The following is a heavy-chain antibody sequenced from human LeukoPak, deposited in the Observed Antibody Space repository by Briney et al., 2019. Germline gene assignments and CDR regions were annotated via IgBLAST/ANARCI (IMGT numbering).Heavy chain of an antibody. V-gene: IGHV3-74*01. J-gene: IGHJ4*02. CDR3: ASGPWELDY. CDR2: IDTDGSST. D-gene: IGHD1-26*01. Sequence: PGGSLRLSCAASGFTFSSYWMHWVRQAPGKGLMWVSHIDTDGSSTIYADSVKGRFTISRDNAENTVFLQMNSLRVEDTAVYYCASGPWELDYWGQGTLVTVSS. CDR1: GFTFSSYW.